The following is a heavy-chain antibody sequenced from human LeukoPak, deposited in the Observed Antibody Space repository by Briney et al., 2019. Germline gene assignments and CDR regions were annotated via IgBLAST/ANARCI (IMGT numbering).Heavy chain of an antibody. J-gene: IGHJ6*02. D-gene: IGHD3-10*01. V-gene: IGHV3-23*01. CDR2: ISASGDST. CDR3: ARMIRGIHVDYYGMDV. Sequence: GGSLRLSCAASGFNFSYYAMTWVRQAPGKGLEWVSLISASGDSTYYADSVKGRFTISRDSSKNTLSLQMNSLRAEDTAVYFCARMIRGIHVDYYGMDVWGQGTTVTVS. CDR1: GFNFSYYA.